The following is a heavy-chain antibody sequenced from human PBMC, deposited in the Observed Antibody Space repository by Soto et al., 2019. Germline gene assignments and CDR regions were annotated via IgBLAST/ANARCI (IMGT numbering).Heavy chain of an antibody. CDR1: GFTFTDYA. D-gene: IGHD5-18*01. J-gene: IGHJ4*02. Sequence: EVQVLESGGGLGQPGGSLRLSCAASGFTFTDYAMTWVRQAPGKGLEWVSAISGSGDATYYADSVKGRFTISRDNSKIALYLQITSMRVDDTAIFYCAKEEEYSYGFYLGTYVGYWGQGTLVTVSS. CDR2: ISGSGDAT. CDR3: AKEEEYSYGFYLGTYVGY. V-gene: IGHV3-23*01.